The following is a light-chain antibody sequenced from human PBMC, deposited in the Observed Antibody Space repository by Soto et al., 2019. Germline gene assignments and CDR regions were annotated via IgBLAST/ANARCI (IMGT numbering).Light chain of an antibody. V-gene: IGLV2-11*01. Sequence: QSALTQPRSVSGSPGQSVTVSCIGTSSDVGDYNSVSWYQQHPGKAPKLMIYDVSKRPSGVPDRFSGSKSGNTASLTISRLQAEDEADYYCCSYVGSYSYVFGIGTKLTVL. J-gene: IGLJ1*01. CDR3: CSYVGSYSYV. CDR2: DVS. CDR1: SSDVGDYNS.